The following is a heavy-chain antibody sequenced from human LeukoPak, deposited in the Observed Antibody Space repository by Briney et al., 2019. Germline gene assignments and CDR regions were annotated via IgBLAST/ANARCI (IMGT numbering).Heavy chain of an antibody. V-gene: IGHV4-59*12. CDR2: IYYSGST. Sequence: SETLSLTCTVSGGSISSYYWSWIRQPPGKGLEWIGYIYYSGSTNYNPSLKSRVTMPVDTSKNQFSLKLSSVTAADTAVYYCARVNYYYYYMDVWGKGTTVTISS. J-gene: IGHJ6*03. CDR1: GGSISSYY. CDR3: ARVNYYYYYMDV.